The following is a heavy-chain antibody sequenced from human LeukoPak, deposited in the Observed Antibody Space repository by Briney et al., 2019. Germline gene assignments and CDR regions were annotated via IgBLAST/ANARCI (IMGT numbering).Heavy chain of an antibody. Sequence: NLGESLKISCKGSGYSFTSYWIGWVRQMPGKGLEWMGIIYPGDSDTRYSPSFQGQVTISADKSISTAYLQWSSLKASDTAMYYCARKPKGSIAAFDYWGQETLVTVSS. CDR2: IYPGDSDT. V-gene: IGHV5-51*01. D-gene: IGHD6-6*01. CDR1: GYSFTSYW. CDR3: ARKPKGSIAAFDY. J-gene: IGHJ4*02.